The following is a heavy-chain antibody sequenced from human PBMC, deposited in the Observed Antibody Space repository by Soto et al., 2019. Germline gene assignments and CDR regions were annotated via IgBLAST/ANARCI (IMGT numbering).Heavy chain of an antibody. CDR2: ISGSGGST. CDR3: AKDREGTPPYYYDSSGYFFPN. CDR1: GFTFSSYA. Sequence: GGSLRLSCAASGFTFSSYAMSWVRQAPGKGLEWVSAISGSGGSTYYADSGKGRFTISRDNSKNTLYLQMNSLRAEDTAVYYCAKDREGTPPYYYDSSGYFFPNWGQGTLVTVSS. D-gene: IGHD3-22*01. V-gene: IGHV3-23*01. J-gene: IGHJ4*02.